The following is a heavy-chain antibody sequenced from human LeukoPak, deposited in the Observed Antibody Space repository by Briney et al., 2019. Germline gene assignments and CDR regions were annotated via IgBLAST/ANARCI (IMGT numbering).Heavy chain of an antibody. V-gene: IGHV7-4-1*02. D-gene: IGHD6-13*01. CDR1: GYTFTSYA. J-gene: IGHJ3*02. CDR3: ARDHRRASSSPFDI. Sequence: ASVKVSCKASGYTFTSYAMNWVRQAPGQGLEWMGWINTNTGNPTYAQGFTGRFVFSLDTSVSTAYLQISSLKAEDTAVYYCARDHRRASSSPFDIWGQGTMVTVSS. CDR2: INTNTGNP.